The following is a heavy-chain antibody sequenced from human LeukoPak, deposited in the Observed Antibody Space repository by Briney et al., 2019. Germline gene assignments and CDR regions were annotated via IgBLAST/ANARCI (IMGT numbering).Heavy chain of an antibody. CDR3: ARGVYSNDAFDI. D-gene: IGHD4-11*01. V-gene: IGHV1-69*13. CDR1: GGTFSSYA. J-gene: IGHJ3*02. CDR2: IIPIFGTA. Sequence: ASVKVSCKASGGTFSSYAISWVRQAPGQGLEWMGGIIPIFGTANYAQKFQGRVTITADESTSTAYMELSSLRSEDTAVYYCARGVYSNDAFDIWGQGTMVTVSS.